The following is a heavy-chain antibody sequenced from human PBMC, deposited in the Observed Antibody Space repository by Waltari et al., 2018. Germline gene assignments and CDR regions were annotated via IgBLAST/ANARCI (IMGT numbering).Heavy chain of an antibody. CDR2: INPNGGGT. Sequence: QVQLVQSGAEVKKPGASVKVSCKASGYTFTGYYMHWVRQAPGQGLEWMGWINPNGGGTNYAQKFQGRVTMTRDTSISTAYMELSRLRSDDTAVYYCATRYDSSGYYYENWYFDLWGRGTLVTVSS. V-gene: IGHV1-2*02. D-gene: IGHD3-22*01. J-gene: IGHJ2*01. CDR1: GYTFTGYY. CDR3: ATRYDSSGYYYENWYFDL.